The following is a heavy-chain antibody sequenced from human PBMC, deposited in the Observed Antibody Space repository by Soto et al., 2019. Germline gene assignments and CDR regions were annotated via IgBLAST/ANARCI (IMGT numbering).Heavy chain of an antibody. CDR3: AKLRSSAHDY. V-gene: IGHV3-23*01. CDR2: VTSSGDRT. D-gene: IGHD2-2*01. Sequence: GGSLRLSCAASGFTFDTYAMSWVRQAPGKGLEWVSAVTSSGDRTYYADSVRGRFIISRDNAKNKLFLQMNSLTAADTALYYCAKLRSSAHDYWGRGTPVTVSS. J-gene: IGHJ4*02. CDR1: GFTFDTYA.